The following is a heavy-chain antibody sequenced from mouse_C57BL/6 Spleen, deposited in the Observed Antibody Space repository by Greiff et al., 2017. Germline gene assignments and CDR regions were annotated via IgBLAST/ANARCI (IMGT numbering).Heavy chain of an antibody. D-gene: IGHD2-1*01. CDR1: GFSLTSYG. Sequence: VQLQQSGPGLVRPSQSLSITCTVSGFSLTSYGVHWVRQSPGQGLEWLGVIWSGGSTDYNAAFISRLNIIKDKAKSQVFFKMHSRQADDKAIDYCARKKGNYRYAMDYWGQGTSVTVSA. J-gene: IGHJ4*01. CDR2: IWSGGST. CDR3: ARKKGNYRYAMDY. V-gene: IGHV2-2*01.